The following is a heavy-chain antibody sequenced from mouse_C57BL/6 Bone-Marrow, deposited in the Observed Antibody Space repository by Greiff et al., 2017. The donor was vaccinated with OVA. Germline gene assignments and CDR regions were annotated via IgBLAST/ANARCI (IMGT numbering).Heavy chain of an antibody. J-gene: IGHJ4*01. Sequence: EVKLMESGGGLVKPGGSLKLSCAASGFTFSSYAMSWVRQTPEKRLEWVATISDGGSYTYYPDNVKGRFTISRDNAKNNLYLQMSHLKSEDTAMYYCAREGRRYYAMDYWGQGTSVTVSS. CDR2: ISDGGSYT. CDR3: AREGRRYYAMDY. V-gene: IGHV5-4*01. CDR1: GFTFSSYA.